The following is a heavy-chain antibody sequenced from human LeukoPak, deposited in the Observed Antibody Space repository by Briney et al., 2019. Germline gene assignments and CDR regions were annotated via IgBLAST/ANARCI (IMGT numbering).Heavy chain of an antibody. CDR3: ARMVRGYSYGLYYYFDY. Sequence: PSETLSLTCTVSGGSISSYYWSWIRQPPGKGLEWIGYIYYSGSTNYNPSLKSRVTISVDTSKNQFSLKLSSVTAADTAVYYCARMVRGYSYGLYYYFDYWGQGTLVTVSS. CDR2: IYYSGST. CDR1: GGSISSYY. J-gene: IGHJ4*02. V-gene: IGHV4-59*01. D-gene: IGHD5-18*01.